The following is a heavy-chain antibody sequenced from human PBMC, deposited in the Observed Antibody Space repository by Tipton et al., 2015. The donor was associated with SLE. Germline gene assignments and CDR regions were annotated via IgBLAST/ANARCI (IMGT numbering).Heavy chain of an antibody. D-gene: IGHD3-16*01. V-gene: IGHV4-34*01. CDR2: INHSGST. CDR1: GGSFSGYY. J-gene: IGHJ1*01. CDR3: ARAPPLLGFQH. Sequence: TLSLTCTVSGGSFSGYYWSWIRQPPGKGLEWIGEINHSGSTNYNPSLKSRVTISVDTSKNQFSLKLSSVTAADTAVYYCARAPPLLGFQHWGQGTLITVSS.